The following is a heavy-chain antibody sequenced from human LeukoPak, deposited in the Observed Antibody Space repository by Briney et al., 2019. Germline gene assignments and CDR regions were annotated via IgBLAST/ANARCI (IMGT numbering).Heavy chain of an antibody. CDR3: ARLYYDSRGYYWFDR. Sequence: PSETLSLTCTVSGGSITSTSFYWGWIRQPPGKGLAWLGSIYYSGSTYDNPSLKSRVTISVDRSKNQFSLKLSSVTAADPAVYYCARLYYDSRGYYWFDRWGHGTLVTVSS. CDR2: IYYSGST. J-gene: IGHJ5*02. CDR1: GGSITSTSFY. V-gene: IGHV4-39*01. D-gene: IGHD3-22*01.